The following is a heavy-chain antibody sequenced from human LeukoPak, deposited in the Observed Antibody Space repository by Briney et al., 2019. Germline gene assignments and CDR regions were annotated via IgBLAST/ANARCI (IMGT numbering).Heavy chain of an antibody. Sequence: GGSLRLSCAASGFTFSSYSMNWVRQAPGKGLEWVSSISSSSSYIYYADSLKGRFTISRDNSKNTLYLQMNSLRAEDTAVYYCAKDIVATMGFDYWGQGTLVTVSS. D-gene: IGHD5-12*01. CDR2: ISSSSSYI. CDR1: GFTFSSYS. V-gene: IGHV3-21*01. CDR3: AKDIVATMGFDY. J-gene: IGHJ4*02.